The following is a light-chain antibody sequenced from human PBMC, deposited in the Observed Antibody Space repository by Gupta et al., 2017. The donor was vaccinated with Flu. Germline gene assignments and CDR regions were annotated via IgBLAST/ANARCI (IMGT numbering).Light chain of an antibody. CDR2: GAS. CDR1: QSVSSSY. CDR3: QQYCRSSRT. Sequence: ELVLTPSPGTLSLSPGETSTLSCRASQSVSSSYLAWYQQKPGQAPRVLIYGASSWATGIPDRFSGSGSGTDFTLTISRLEPEDFAVYYCQQYCRSSRTFGQGTKVEIK. V-gene: IGKV3-20*01. J-gene: IGKJ1*01.